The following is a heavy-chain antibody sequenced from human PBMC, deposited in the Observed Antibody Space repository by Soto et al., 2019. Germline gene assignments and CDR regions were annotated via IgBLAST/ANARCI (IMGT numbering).Heavy chain of an antibody. D-gene: IGHD3-16*01. V-gene: IGHV4-59*01. CDR2: VYYTGST. CDR3: ARGLRGGYYYYMDV. J-gene: IGHJ6*03. CDR1: GGSISNYY. Sequence: SLTCTVSGGSISNYYWSWIRQPPGKGLEWIGYVYYTGSTNHNPSLKSRVTISVDTSKNQLSLKLSSMTAADTAVYYCARGLRGGYYYYMDVWGKGTPVTVSS.